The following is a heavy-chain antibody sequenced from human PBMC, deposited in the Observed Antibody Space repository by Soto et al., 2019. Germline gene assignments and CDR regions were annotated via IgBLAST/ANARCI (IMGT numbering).Heavy chain of an antibody. CDR3: ARGTRYSYDYYCFDY. J-gene: IGHJ4*02. D-gene: IGHD5-18*01. CDR1: GGTFSSYA. CDR2: IIPIFGTA. V-gene: IGHV1-69*06. Sequence: SVKVSCKASGGTFSSYAISWVRPAPGQGLELMGGIIPIFGTANYAQKFQGRVTITADKSTSTAYMELSSLRSEDTAVYYCARGTRYSYDYYCFDYWGQGTLVTVSS.